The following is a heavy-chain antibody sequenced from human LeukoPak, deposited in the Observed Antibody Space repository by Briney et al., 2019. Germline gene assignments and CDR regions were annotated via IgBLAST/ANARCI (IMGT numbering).Heavy chain of an antibody. V-gene: IGHV3-73*01. Sequence: GGSLRLSCAASGFTFSGSAMPWVRQASGKGLEWVGRIRSKANSYATAYAASVKGRFTISRDDSKNTEYLQMNSLKTEDTAVYYCTRQGKQWLVRTDYYYYGMDVWGQGTTVTVSS. CDR1: GFTFSGSA. J-gene: IGHJ6*02. CDR2: IRSKANSYAT. D-gene: IGHD6-19*01. CDR3: TRQGKQWLVRTDYYYYGMDV.